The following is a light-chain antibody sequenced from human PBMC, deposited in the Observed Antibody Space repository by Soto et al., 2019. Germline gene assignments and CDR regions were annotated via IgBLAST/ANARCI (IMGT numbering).Light chain of an antibody. J-gene: IGKJ4*01. CDR1: HDIRSS. V-gene: IGKV3-15*01. CDR3: QQDSSWPLT. Sequence: DIVMTQSPSALSVSPGERFTLAFIASHDIRSSLAWYQHKPCHAPRLLIYGASIRATGVPATFSGSGSGTEFTLSISSLQSEHLGVYYCQQDSSWPLTFGGGTKVDIK. CDR2: GAS.